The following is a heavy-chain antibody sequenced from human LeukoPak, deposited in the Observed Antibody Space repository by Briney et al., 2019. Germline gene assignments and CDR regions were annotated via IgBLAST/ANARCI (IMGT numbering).Heavy chain of an antibody. CDR2: ISSSGSYI. CDR1: GFTFSSYG. Sequence: GGTLRLSCAASGFTFSSYGMSWVRQAPGKGLEWVSFISSSGSYIYYADSVKGRFTISRDNAKDSLYLQMNSLRAEDTAVYYCARKNPELDYYYYYMDVWGKGTTVTVSS. J-gene: IGHJ6*03. D-gene: IGHD1-14*01. CDR3: ARKNPELDYYYYYMDV. V-gene: IGHV3-21*01.